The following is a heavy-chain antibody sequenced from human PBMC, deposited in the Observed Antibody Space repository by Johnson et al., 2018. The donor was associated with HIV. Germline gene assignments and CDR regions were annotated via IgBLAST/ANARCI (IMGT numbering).Heavy chain of an antibody. CDR2: IYSGGST. CDR1: GFTFNNAW. CDR3: ARVNHAFDI. V-gene: IGHV3-66*02. Sequence: VQLVESGGGLVKPGGSLRLSCAASGFTFNNAWMSWVRQAPGKGLEWVSVIYSGGSTYYADSVKGRFTISRDNSKNTLYLQMNSLRAEDTAVYYCARVNHAFDIWGQGTMVTVSS. J-gene: IGHJ3*02.